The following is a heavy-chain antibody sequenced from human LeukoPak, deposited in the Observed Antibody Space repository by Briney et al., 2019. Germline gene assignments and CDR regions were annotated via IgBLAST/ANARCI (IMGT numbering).Heavy chain of an antibody. Sequence: PGGSLRLSCATSGFTFSSFAISWVRQPPGKGLAWVSTISGSGGSTYYADSVKGRFTISRDNSKNTLYLQMNSLSAEDTAVLYCAKEAFITTLRQVNYYYGIDVWGQGTTVAVSS. D-gene: IGHD3-10*01. CDR3: AKEAFITTLRQVNYYYGIDV. V-gene: IGHV3-23*01. CDR1: GFTFSSFA. J-gene: IGHJ6*02. CDR2: ISGSGGST.